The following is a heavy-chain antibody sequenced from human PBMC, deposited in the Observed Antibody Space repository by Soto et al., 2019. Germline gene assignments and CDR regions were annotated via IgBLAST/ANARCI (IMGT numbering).Heavy chain of an antibody. CDR2: INSDGSSI. CDR1: VFTFSRYW. V-gene: IGHV3-74*01. D-gene: IGHD2-21*02. J-gene: IGHJ6*02. CDR3: ARSYCGGDCFKYYYGMDV. Sequence: PGWSLRLSCAASVFTFSRYWMHWVRQAPGKGLVWVSRINSDGSSISYADSVKGRFTISRDNAKNTLFLQMNSLRAEDTAVYYCARSYCGGDCFKYYYGMDVWGQGTTVTVSS.